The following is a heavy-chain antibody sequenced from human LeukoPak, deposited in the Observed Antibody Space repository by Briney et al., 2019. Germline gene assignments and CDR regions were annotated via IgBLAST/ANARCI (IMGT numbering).Heavy chain of an antibody. J-gene: IGHJ3*02. Sequence: GGSLRLSCEASGFTFNTYSMNWARQAPGKGLEWVSSIDSSGGYMFYADSVKGRFIISRDNAKNSLYLQMNSLRAEDTAVYFCARDQWAARDAFDIWGQGTMVTVSS. CDR3: ARDQWAARDAFDI. CDR2: IDSSGGYM. D-gene: IGHD1-26*01. V-gene: IGHV3-21*01. CDR1: GFTFNTYS.